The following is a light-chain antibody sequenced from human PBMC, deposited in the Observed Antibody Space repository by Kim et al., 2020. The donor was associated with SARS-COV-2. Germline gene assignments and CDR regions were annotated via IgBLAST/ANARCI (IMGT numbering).Light chain of an antibody. V-gene: IGKV1-12*01. CDR3: QQANSFPIT. CDR2: AAS. J-gene: IGKJ5*01. Sequence: DIQMTQSPSSVSASVGDRVTITCRASQDISSWLAWYQQRPGKAPKLLIYAASSLQSGVPSRFSGSGSGTDFTLTISNLQPEDFATYYCQQANSFPITFGQGTRLEIK. CDR1: QDISSW.